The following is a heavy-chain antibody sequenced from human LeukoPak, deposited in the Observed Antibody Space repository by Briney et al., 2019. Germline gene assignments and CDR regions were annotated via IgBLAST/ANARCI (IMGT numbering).Heavy chain of an antibody. CDR1: GGSISSHY. CDR3: AIDSGILTGAHSYYFDY. Sequence: PSETLSLTCTVSGGSISSHYWSSIRQPPGKGLEWIGYIYYSGSTNYNPSLKSRVTISVDTSKNQFSLKLSSVPAADTAVYYCAIDSGILTGAHSYYFDYWGQGTLVTVSS. V-gene: IGHV4-59*11. D-gene: IGHD3-9*01. J-gene: IGHJ4*02. CDR2: IYYSGST.